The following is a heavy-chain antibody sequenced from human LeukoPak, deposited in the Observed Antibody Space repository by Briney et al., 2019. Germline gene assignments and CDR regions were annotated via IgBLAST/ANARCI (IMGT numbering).Heavy chain of an antibody. V-gene: IGHV3-30*18. J-gene: IGHJ6*02. CDR3: AKGSGGDYFPYYYYGMDV. D-gene: IGHD4-17*01. Sequence: PGGSLRLSCAAFGFTFSSYGMHWVRQAPGKGLEWVAVISYDGSNKYYADSVKGRFTISRDNSKNTLYLQMNSLRAEDTAVYYCAKGSGGDYFPYYYYGMDVWGQGTTVTVSS. CDR1: GFTFSSYG. CDR2: ISYDGSNK.